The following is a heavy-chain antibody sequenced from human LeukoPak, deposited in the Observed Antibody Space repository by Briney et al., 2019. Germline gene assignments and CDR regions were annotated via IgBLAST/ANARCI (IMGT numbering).Heavy chain of an antibody. J-gene: IGHJ6*03. V-gene: IGHV3-21*01. CDR3: ARVGGSYFLDV. CDR2: ISSSSSDI. Sequence: GGSLRLSCAASGFTFSSNSMNWVRQAPGKGLEWVSSISSSSSDIYYADSVKGRFTISRDNAKNSLFLQMNSLRAEDTAVYYCARVGGSYFLDVWGKGTTVTVSS. CDR1: GFTFSSNS. D-gene: IGHD1-26*01.